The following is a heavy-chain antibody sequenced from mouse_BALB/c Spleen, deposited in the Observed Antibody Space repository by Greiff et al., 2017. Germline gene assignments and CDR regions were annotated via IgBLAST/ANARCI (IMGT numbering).Heavy chain of an antibody. J-gene: IGHJ2*01. CDR2: INPGSGGT. CDR1: GYAFTNYL. V-gene: IGHV1-54*01. Sequence: VQLQQSGAELVRPGTSVKVSCKASGYAFTNYLIEWVKQRPGQGLEWIGVINPGSGGTNYNEKFKGKATLTADKSSSTAYMQLSSLTSDDSAVYFCARWDQYYFDYWGQGTTLTVSS. CDR3: ARWDQYYFDY. D-gene: IGHD4-1*01.